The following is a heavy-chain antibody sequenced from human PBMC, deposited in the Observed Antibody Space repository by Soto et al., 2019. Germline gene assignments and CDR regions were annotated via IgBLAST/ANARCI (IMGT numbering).Heavy chain of an antibody. Sequence: QVQLQESGPGLVKPSETLSLTSTVSGGSVSSGSYYWSWIRQPPGKGLEWIGYIYYSGSTNYNPSLKSRVTISVDTSKNQFSLKLSSVTAADTAVYYCARVGIPVTGGWFDPWGQGTLVTVSS. V-gene: IGHV4-61*01. CDR1: GGSVSSGSYY. D-gene: IGHD6-19*01. J-gene: IGHJ5*02. CDR3: ARVGIPVTGGWFDP. CDR2: IYYSGST.